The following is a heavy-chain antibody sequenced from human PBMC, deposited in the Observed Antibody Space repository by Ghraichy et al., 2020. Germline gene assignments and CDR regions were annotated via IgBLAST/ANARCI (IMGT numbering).Heavy chain of an antibody. CDR3: ARGYCTTSSCNDRPWFDP. J-gene: IGHJ5*02. CDR1: GFTFSRFG. CDR2: IWYDGSKK. Sequence: GGSLRLSCAASGFTFSRFGMHWVRQAPGKGLEWVAIIWYDGSKKYYADSVKGRFTISRDNTKNTLYLQMNSLRAEDTAVYYCARGYCTTSSCNDRPWFDPWCQGTLVAVSS. V-gene: IGHV3-33*01. D-gene: IGHD2-2*01.